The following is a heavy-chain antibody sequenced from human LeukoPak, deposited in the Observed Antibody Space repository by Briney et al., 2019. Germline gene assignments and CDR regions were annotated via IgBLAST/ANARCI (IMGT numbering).Heavy chain of an antibody. CDR3: AREEDDFWSGYRQNWFDP. CDR2: INPNSGGT. CDR1: GYTFTGYY. D-gene: IGHD3-3*01. Sequence: ASVKVSCKASGYTFTGYYMHWVRQAPGHGLEWMGRINPNSGGTNYAQKFQGRVTMTRDTSISTAYMELSRLRSDDTAVYYCAREEDDFWSGYRQNWFDPWGQGTLVTVSS. V-gene: IGHV1-2*06. J-gene: IGHJ5*02.